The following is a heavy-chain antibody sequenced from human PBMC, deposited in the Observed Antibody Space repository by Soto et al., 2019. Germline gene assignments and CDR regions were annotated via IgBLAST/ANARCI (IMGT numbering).Heavy chain of an antibody. CDR3: ATALGCRSTSCTLDY. J-gene: IGHJ4*02. CDR1: GGTFCSYA. D-gene: IGHD2-2*01. CDR2: IIPDSGAA. Sequence: QVQLVQSGAEVKKPGSSVKVSCKASGGTFCSYAFSWVRQAPGQGLEWMGGIIPDSGAAHYAQKFQGRVTITADESTSTAYMELSSLSPQDTAVYYCATALGCRSTSCTLDYWGQGTRVIVSS. V-gene: IGHV1-69*01.